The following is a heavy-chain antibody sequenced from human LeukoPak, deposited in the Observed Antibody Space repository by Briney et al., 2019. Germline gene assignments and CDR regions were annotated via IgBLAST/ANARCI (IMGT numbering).Heavy chain of an antibody. CDR2: ISGSGGST. Sequence: GGSLRLSSAASGFTFSSYAMSWIRQAPGKGLEWVSAISGSGGSTYYADSVKGRFTISRDNSKNTLYLQMNSLRAEDTAVYYCAKDGGGYYYYWGQGTLVTVSS. J-gene: IGHJ4*02. V-gene: IGHV3-23*01. CDR1: GFTFSSYA. CDR3: AKDGGGYYYY. D-gene: IGHD3-3*01.